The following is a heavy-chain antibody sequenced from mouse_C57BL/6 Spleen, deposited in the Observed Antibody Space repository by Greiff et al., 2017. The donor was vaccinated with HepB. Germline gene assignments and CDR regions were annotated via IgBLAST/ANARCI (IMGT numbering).Heavy chain of an antibody. V-gene: IGHV1-19*01. CDR3: ARGGYSNYVDY. Sequence: EVQLQQSGPVLVKPGASVKMSCKASGYTFTDYYMNWVKQSHGKSLEWIGVINPYNGGTSYNQKFKGKATLTVDKSSSTAYMELNSLTSEDSAVYYCARGGYSNYVDYWGQGTTLTVSS. CDR2: INPYNGGT. J-gene: IGHJ2*01. D-gene: IGHD2-5*01. CDR1: GYTFTDYY.